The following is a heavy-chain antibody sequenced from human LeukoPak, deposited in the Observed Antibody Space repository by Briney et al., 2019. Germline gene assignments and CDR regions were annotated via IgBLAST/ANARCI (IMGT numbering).Heavy chain of an antibody. J-gene: IGHJ4*02. CDR3: AKGEMSSFDY. V-gene: IGHV3-21*04. D-gene: IGHD5-24*01. CDR2: ISSRSSYI. Sequence: GGSLRLSCAASGFTFSSYSMNWVRQAPGKGLGWVSSISSRSSYIYYTDSVKGRFTISRDNAKNSLYLQMNSLRAEDTAVYYCAKGEMSSFDYWGQGTLVTVSS. CDR1: GFTFSSYS.